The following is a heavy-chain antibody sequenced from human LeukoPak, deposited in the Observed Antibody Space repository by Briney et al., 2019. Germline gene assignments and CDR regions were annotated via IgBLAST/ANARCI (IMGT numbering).Heavy chain of an antibody. CDR3: ARHPGYGSGSYYTYYYYGMDV. V-gene: IGHV4-59*08. Sequence: PSETLSLTCTVSGGSINNYYWSWIRQPAGKGLEWIGYIYYSGSTNYNPSLKSRVTISVDTSKNQFSLKLSSVTAADTAVYYCARHPGYGSGSYYTYYYYGMDVWGQGTTVTVSS. CDR2: IYYSGST. D-gene: IGHD3-10*01. J-gene: IGHJ6*02. CDR1: GGSINNYY.